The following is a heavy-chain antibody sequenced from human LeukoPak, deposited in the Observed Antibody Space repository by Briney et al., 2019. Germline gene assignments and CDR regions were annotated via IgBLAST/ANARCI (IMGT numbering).Heavy chain of an antibody. D-gene: IGHD6-19*01. J-gene: IGHJ6*03. V-gene: IGHV4-4*02. Sequence: PSETLSLTCAVSGGSISSSNWWSWVRQPPGKGLEWIGEIYHSGSTNYNPSLKSRVTISVDKSKNQFSLRLSSVTAADTAVYYCARRPRQWLAQNYYYYMDVWGKGTTVTISS. CDR1: GGSISSSNW. CDR2: IYHSGST. CDR3: ARRPRQWLAQNYYYYMDV.